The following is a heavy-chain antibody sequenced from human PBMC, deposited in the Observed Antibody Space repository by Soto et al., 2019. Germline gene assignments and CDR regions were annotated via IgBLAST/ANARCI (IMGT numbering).Heavy chain of an antibody. Sequence: QVQLVESGGGVVQPGRSLRLSCAASGFTFNFFAMHWVRQAPGKGLEWVAAVSKDGSDTYYADSVKGRFTISRDNPRNTLYLQLNRLRVEDTAVYHWARDVWWEPGMDAFHIWGQGTMVTVSP. V-gene: IGHV3-30-3*01. CDR3: ARDVWWEPGMDAFHI. CDR1: GFTFNFFA. CDR2: VSKDGSDT. J-gene: IGHJ3*02. D-gene: IGHD1-26*01.